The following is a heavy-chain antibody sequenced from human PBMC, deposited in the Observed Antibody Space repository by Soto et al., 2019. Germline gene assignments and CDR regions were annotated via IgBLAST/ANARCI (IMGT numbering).Heavy chain of an antibody. D-gene: IGHD6-19*01. CDR3: ARSREAVAGTRGAFDI. J-gene: IGHJ3*02. V-gene: IGHV1-2*02. CDR1: GYTFTGYY. Sequence: QVQLVQSGAEVKKPGASVKVSCKASGYTFTGYYMHWVRQAPGQGLEWMGWINPNSGGTNYGQKFQGEVTMTRDTSISTAYMELSRLRSDDTAVYYCARSREAVAGTRGAFDIWGQGTMVTVSS. CDR2: INPNSGGT.